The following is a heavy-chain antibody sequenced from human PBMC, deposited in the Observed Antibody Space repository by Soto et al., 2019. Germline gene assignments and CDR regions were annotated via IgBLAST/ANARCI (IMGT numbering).Heavy chain of an antibody. CDR1: GASISAGHW. CDR2: IYQTGTT. Sequence: QVQLQESGPGLVKPSGTLSLTCTVSGASISAGHWWSWVRQSPGKGLEWIGEIYQTGTTDYNPSLKSRVFISVGNSKNQFSLNLRSVSAADTALYYCARDRGTTMTGDAFDVWGRGIMVTVSS. D-gene: IGHD3-16*01. J-gene: IGHJ3*01. V-gene: IGHV4-4*02. CDR3: ARDRGTTMTGDAFDV.